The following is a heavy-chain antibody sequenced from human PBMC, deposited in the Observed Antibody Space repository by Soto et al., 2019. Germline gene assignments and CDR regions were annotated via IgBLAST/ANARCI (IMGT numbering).Heavy chain of an antibody. CDR3: ARDDWSSDYGDYGALNY. J-gene: IGHJ4*02. Sequence: GGSLRLSCAASGFTFSSYGMHWVRQAPGKGLEWVAVIWYDGSNKYYADSVKGRFTISRDNSKNTLYLQMNSLRAEDTAVYYCARDDWSSDYGDYGALNYWGQGTLVTVSS. V-gene: IGHV3-33*01. CDR2: IWYDGSNK. D-gene: IGHD4-17*01. CDR1: GFTFSSYG.